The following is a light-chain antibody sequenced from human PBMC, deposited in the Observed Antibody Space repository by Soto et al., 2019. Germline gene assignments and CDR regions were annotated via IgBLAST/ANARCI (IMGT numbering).Light chain of an antibody. Sequence: QSVLTQPASVSGSPGQSITISCTGTSSDVVGYNYVSWYQQQSGKAPKLMIHEVSNRPSGVSNRFSGSKSGNTASLTISALHAEDEADYYCSSYTSSRAYVFGIGTKVTVL. V-gene: IGLV2-14*01. CDR3: SSYTSSRAYV. J-gene: IGLJ1*01. CDR2: EVS. CDR1: SSDVVGYNY.